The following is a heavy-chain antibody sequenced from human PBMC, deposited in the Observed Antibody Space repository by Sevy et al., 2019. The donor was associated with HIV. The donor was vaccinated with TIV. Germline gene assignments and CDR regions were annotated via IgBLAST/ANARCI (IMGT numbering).Heavy chain of an antibody. D-gene: IGHD3-3*01. CDR2: ISGSGGTT. CDR3: AKGSVYQYGSAFDI. J-gene: IGHJ3*02. CDR1: GFTFSSYA. V-gene: IGHV3-23*01. Sequence: GGSLRLSCAASGFTFSSYAMTWVRQAPGKGLEWVSTISGSGGTTYFPDSLKGRFTISRDNSKNTLYLQMNTLRAEDTALYVCAKGSVYQYGSAFDIWGQGTMVTVSS.